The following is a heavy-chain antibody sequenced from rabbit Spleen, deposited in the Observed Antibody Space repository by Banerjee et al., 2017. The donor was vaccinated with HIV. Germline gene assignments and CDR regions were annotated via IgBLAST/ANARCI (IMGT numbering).Heavy chain of an antibody. Sequence: QQQLEESGGDLVTPEGSLTLTCTASGFSFNSGFWACWVRQAPGKGLEWIACIYAAGSGDTDHANWATGRFTISKTSSTTVTLQMTSLTAADTATYFCARGVYDDYDTYYFDLWGQGTLVTVS. CDR3: ARGVYDDYDTYYFDL. CDR1: GFSFNSGFW. J-gene: IGHJ4*01. D-gene: IGHD2-1*01. CDR2: IYAAGSGDT. V-gene: IGHV1S45*01.